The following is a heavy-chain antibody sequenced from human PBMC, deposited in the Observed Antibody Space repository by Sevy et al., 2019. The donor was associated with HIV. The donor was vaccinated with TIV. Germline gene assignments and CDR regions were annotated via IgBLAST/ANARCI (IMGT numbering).Heavy chain of an antibody. Sequence: GGSLRLSCAASGFTFSSYVMHWVRQAPGKGLEWVALIWYDGTIKYYADSVKGRFTISRDNSKDTPFLQMNSLTPEDTAVYYCARGGGYCGGDCYSIDYWGRGALVTVSS. CDR2: IWYDGTIK. CDR1: GFTFSSYV. D-gene: IGHD2-21*02. V-gene: IGHV3-33*08. J-gene: IGHJ4*02. CDR3: ARGGGYCGGDCYSIDY.